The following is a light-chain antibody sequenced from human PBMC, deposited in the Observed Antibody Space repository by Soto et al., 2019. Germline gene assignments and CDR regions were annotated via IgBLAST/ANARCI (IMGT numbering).Light chain of an antibody. V-gene: IGKV3-11*01. CDR3: QQHSTLHST. Sequence: VVVTQSPFTLSLSPGARATLSGRASHNISTYLAWYQQKPGQAPRLLIYAASTRVSGIPDRISGSGSGTDFSLTISGLLPEDFAIYHCQQHSTLHSTFGQGTRLEIK. CDR2: AAS. J-gene: IGKJ5*01. CDR1: HNISTY.